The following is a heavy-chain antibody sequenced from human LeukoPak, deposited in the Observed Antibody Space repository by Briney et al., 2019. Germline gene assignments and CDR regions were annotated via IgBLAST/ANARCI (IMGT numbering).Heavy chain of an antibody. CDR2: IYTSGST. J-gene: IGHJ4*02. D-gene: IGHD1-7*01. CDR1: AGSISSYY. CDR3: ARDKGLELEYYFDY. Sequence: SETMSLTCTVYAGSISSYYWSWIRQPAGKGLEWIGRIYTSGSTNYNPSLKSRVTMSVDTSKNQFSLKLSSVTAADTAVYYCARDKGLELEYYFDYWGQGTLVTVSS. V-gene: IGHV4-4*07.